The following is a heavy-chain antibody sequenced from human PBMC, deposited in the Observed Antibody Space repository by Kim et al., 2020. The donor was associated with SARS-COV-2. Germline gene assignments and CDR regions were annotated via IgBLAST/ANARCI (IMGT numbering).Heavy chain of an antibody. Sequence: SPSFQGHVTISADKSISTAYLQWSSLKASDTAMYYCARRGIAANYNWFDPWGQGTLVTVSS. D-gene: IGHD6-13*01. V-gene: IGHV5-10-1*01. J-gene: IGHJ5*02. CDR3: ARRGIAANYNWFDP.